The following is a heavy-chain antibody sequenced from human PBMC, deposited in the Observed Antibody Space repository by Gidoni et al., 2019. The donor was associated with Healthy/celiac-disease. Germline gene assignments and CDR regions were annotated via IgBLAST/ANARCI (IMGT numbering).Heavy chain of an antibody. J-gene: IGHJ6*02. CDR2: IKQDGSEK. D-gene: IGHD2-15*01. Sequence: EVQLVESGGGLVQPGGSLRLSCAASGFTFSSYWMSWVRQDPGKGQEWVANIKQDGSEKDYVDSVNGRFNISRDNAKNSLYLQMNSLRAEDTAVYYCARELLLNGMDVWGQGTTVTVSS. CDR1: GFTFSSYW. CDR3: ARELLLNGMDV. V-gene: IGHV3-7*05.